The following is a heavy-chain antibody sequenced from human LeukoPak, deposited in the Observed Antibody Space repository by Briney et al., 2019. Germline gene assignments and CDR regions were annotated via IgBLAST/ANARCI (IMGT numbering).Heavy chain of an antibody. CDR1: GFTFTSSA. Sequence: SVKVSCKASGFTFTSSAMQWVRQARGQRLEWIGWIVVGSGNTNYAQKFQERVTITRDMPTSTAYMELSSLRSEDTAVYYCAADSSKKVDYYYYYGMDVWGQGTTVTVSS. D-gene: IGHD2-2*01. CDR3: AADSSKKVDYYYYYGMDV. CDR2: IVVGSGNT. V-gene: IGHV1-58*02. J-gene: IGHJ6*02.